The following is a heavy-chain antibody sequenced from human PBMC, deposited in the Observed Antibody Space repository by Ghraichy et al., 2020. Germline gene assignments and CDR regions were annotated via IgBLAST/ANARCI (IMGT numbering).Heavy chain of an antibody. J-gene: IGHJ4*02. Sequence: GGSLRLSCAASGFTFSSYAMSWVRQAPGKGLEWVSAISGSGGSTYYADSVKGRFTISRDNSKNTLYLQMNSLRAEDTAVYYCAKDPVPPKNCGGDCYYDYWGQGTLVTVSS. CDR3: AKDPVPPKNCGGDCYYDY. D-gene: IGHD2-21*02. CDR2: ISGSGGST. V-gene: IGHV3-23*01. CDR1: GFTFSSYA.